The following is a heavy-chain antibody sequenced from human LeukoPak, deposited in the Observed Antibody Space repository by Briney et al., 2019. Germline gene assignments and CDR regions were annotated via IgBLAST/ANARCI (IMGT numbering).Heavy chain of an antibody. CDR2: INHSGST. CDR3: ARRRLGLQGYSSGWYRVSWFDP. Sequence: SETLSLTCAVYGGSFSGYYWSWIRQPPGKGLEWIGVINHSGSTNYNPSLKSRVTISVDTSKNQFSLKLSSVTAADTAVYYCARRRLGLQGYSSGWYRVSWFDPWGQGTLVTVSS. D-gene: IGHD6-19*01. J-gene: IGHJ5*02. CDR1: GGSFSGYY. V-gene: IGHV4-34*01.